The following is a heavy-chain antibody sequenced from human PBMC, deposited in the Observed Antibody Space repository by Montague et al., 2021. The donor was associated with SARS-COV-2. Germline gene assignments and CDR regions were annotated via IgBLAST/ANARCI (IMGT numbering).Heavy chain of an antibody. CDR1: GGSISSSSYY. D-gene: IGHD3-10*01. V-gene: IGHV4-39*07. CDR2: IYYSGST. J-gene: IGHJ5*02. CDR3: ARDWRRGFDP. Sequence: SETLSLTCTVSGGSISSSSYYWGWIRQPPGKGLEWIGCIYYSGSTYYNPSLKSRVTISVDTSKNQFSLKLSSVTAADTAVYYCARDWRRGFDPWGQGTLVTVSS.